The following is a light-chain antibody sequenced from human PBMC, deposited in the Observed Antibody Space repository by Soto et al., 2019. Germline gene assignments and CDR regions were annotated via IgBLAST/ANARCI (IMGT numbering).Light chain of an antibody. CDR3: QSADSSGTYV. V-gene: IGLV3-25*02. CDR1: ALPKQY. CDR2: KDS. Sequence: SYELPQPPSVSVSPGQTARITCSGDALPKQYAYWYQQKPGQAPVLVIYKDSERPSGIPERFSGSSSGTTVTLTISGVQAEDEADYYCQSADSSGTYVFGTGTKGTV. J-gene: IGLJ1*01.